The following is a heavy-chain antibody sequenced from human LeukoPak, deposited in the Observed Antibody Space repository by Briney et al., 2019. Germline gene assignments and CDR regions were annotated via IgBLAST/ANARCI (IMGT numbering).Heavy chain of an antibody. CDR2: ISSSGSTI. CDR3: ARDKRWLQGFDAFDI. Sequence: GGSLRLSCAASGFTFSDYYMSWIRQAPGKGLEWVSYISSSGSTIYYADSVKGRFTISRDNAKNSLYLQMNSLRAEDTAVYYCARDKRWLQGFDAFDIWGQGTMVTVSS. CDR1: GFTFSDYY. J-gene: IGHJ3*02. V-gene: IGHV3-11*01. D-gene: IGHD5-24*01.